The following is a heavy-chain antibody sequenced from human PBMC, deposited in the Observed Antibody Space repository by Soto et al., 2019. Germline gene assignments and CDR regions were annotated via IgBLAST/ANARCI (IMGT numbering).Heavy chain of an antibody. CDR3: ARLSEAERQ. J-gene: IGHJ4*02. Sequence: ESGGGLTQPGGSLRLSCVVSGFIVSGSHMIWVRQAPGKGLKGVSILYSHGKTNYVDSVKGRFTITRDNSKNTVYLQMNSLRVEDTAVYYCARLSEAERQWGQGALVTVSS. D-gene: IGHD1-1*01. V-gene: IGHV3-53*01. CDR2: LYSHGKT. CDR1: GFIVSGSH.